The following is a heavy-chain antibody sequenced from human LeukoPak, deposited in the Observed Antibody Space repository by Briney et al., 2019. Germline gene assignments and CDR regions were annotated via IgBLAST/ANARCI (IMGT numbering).Heavy chain of an antibody. CDR1: GFTFSSYG. D-gene: IGHD6-6*01. J-gene: IGHJ4*02. CDR3: AKDREGYSSSYYFDY. V-gene: IGHV3-30*02. Sequence: GGSLRLSCAASGFTFSSYGMHWVRQAPGKGLEWVAVIWYGGSNKYYADSVKGRFTISRDNSKNTLYLQMNSLRAEDTAVYYCAKDREGYSSSYYFDYWGQGTLVTVSS. CDR2: IWYGGSNK.